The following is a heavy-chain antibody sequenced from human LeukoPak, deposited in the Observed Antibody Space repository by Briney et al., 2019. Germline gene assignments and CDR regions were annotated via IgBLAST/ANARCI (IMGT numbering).Heavy chain of an antibody. CDR3: ARELEGFFDY. D-gene: IGHD3-3*01. CDR1: GFTFRSSS. J-gene: IGHJ4*02. CDR2: ISSSGTYK. Sequence: GGSLRLSCTTSGFTFRSSSFNWVRQVPGKGLEWVASISSSGTYKYYGDSVEGRFTISRDNSKNTLYLQMNSLRAEDTAVYYCARELEGFFDYWGQGTLVTVSS. V-gene: IGHV3-21*04.